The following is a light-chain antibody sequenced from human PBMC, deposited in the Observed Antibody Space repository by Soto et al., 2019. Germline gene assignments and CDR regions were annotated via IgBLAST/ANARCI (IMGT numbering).Light chain of an antibody. V-gene: IGKV3-20*01. Sequence: EIVLTQSPGTLSLSPGERATLSCRASHSVSSSYLAWYQQKPGQAPRLLIYGASSRATGIPDRFSGSGFGTDFTLTISRLEPEDFAVYYCQQYGSSPFTFGPGTKVDIK. CDR3: QQYGSSPFT. J-gene: IGKJ3*01. CDR1: HSVSSSY. CDR2: GAS.